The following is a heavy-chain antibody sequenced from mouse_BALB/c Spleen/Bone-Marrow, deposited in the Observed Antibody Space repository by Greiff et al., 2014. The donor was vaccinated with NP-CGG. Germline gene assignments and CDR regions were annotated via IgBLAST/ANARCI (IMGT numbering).Heavy chain of an antibody. J-gene: IGHJ3*01. V-gene: IGHV1-63*02. CDR2: IYCGGGYT. CDR3: AREGSY. CDR1: GYTFTNYW. Sequence: VQLQQSGAELVRPGTSVKMSCKAAGYTFTNYWIGWIKRRPGHGLEWIGDIYCGGGYTNYNEKFKGKATLTADTSSNTTYMHLSSLTSEDSAIYYCAREGSYWGQGTLATVSA.